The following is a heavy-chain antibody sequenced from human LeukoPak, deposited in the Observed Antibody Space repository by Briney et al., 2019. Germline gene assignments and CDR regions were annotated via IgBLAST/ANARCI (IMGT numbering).Heavy chain of an antibody. CDR2: ISGSGGTT. Sequence: GGSLRLSCTASGFTFSRYWMSWVRQVPGKGLDWVSAISGSGGTTYSADSVRGRFTISRDNSKNTLYLQMNSLRAEDTAVYYCAKGLINDWSALEYWGQGTLVTVSS. J-gene: IGHJ4*02. CDR3: AKGLINDWSALEY. V-gene: IGHV3-23*01. CDR1: GFTFSRYW. D-gene: IGHD3-9*01.